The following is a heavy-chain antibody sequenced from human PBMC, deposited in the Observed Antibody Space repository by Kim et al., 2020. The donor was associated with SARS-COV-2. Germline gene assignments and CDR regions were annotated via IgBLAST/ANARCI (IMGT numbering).Heavy chain of an antibody. CDR1: GLTVTNRY. D-gene: IGHD2-2*01. V-gene: IGHV3-53*01. CDR2: IFGGGST. CDR3: SLISCFDCYYVMDV. Sequence: GGSLRLSCAVSGLTVTNRYMCWVRQAPGKGLEWVSVIFGGGSTYYADSVRGRFTISRDNSKNTLYLQMSSLRAEDTAVFYCSLISCFDCYYVMDVWGQG. J-gene: IGHJ6*02.